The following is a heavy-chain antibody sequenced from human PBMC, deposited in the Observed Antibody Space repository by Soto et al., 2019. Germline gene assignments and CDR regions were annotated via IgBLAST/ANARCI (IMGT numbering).Heavy chain of an antibody. CDR3: AKGYCSSTSCPYYFDY. CDR1: GFTFDDYA. V-gene: IGHV3-9*01. Sequence: GGSLRLSCAASGFTFDDYAMHWVRQAPGKGLEWVSGISWNSGSIGYADSVKGRFTISRDNAKNSLYLQMNSLRAEDTALYYCAKGYCSSTSCPYYFDYWGQGTLVTVSS. CDR2: ISWNSGSI. D-gene: IGHD2-2*01. J-gene: IGHJ4*02.